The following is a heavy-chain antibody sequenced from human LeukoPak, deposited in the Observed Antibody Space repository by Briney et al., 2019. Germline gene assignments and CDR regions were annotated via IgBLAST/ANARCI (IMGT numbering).Heavy chain of an antibody. CDR1: GFTFSSYA. CDR2: ISGSGGST. J-gene: IGHJ4*02. D-gene: IGHD3-3*01. Sequence: GGSLRLSCAASGFTFSSYAMSWVHQAPRKGLEWVSAISGSGGSTYYADSVKGRFTISRDNSKNTLYLQMNSLRAEDTAVYYCAKVGITIFWPFDYWGQGTLVTVSS. V-gene: IGHV3-23*01. CDR3: AKVGITIFWPFDY.